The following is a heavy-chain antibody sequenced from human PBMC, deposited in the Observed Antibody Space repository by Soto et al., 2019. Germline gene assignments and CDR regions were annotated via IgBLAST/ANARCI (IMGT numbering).Heavy chain of an antibody. CDR2: IIPLFRTP. J-gene: IGHJ6*02. Sequence: QVQLVQSGAEMKKAGSSVKVSCKTSGGTFSSSAISWLRQAPGQGLEWMGGIIPLFRTPDYAQKFQGRVTIAADESTSTAYMELSSLRSEDTALYYCARDNDRLQLGGNYYYILDVWGQGTTITVSS. CDR3: ARDNDRLQLGGNYYYILDV. V-gene: IGHV1-69*12. CDR1: GGTFSSSA. D-gene: IGHD4-4*01.